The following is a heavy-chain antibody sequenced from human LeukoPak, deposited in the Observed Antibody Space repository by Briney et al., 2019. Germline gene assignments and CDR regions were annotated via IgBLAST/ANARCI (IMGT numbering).Heavy chain of an antibody. V-gene: IGHV1-2*06. CDR1: GYFFTGFY. D-gene: IGHD2-21*01. Sequence: ASVKVFCKASGYFFTGFYIHWVRQAPGQGLEWMGRMNPSNGNTDFAQNFQGRVTMTKDTSITTAYMELSSLTSGDTAVYYCTRVLGGALSWFDPWGQGTLVTVSS. J-gene: IGHJ5*02. CDR2: MNPSNGNT. CDR3: TRVLGGALSWFDP.